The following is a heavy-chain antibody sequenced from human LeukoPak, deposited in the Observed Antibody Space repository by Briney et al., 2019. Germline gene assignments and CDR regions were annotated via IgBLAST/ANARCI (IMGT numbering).Heavy chain of an antibody. V-gene: IGHV4-31*11. CDR3: ARGPHYGSGSYYNWFDP. J-gene: IGHJ5*02. CDR2: IYYSGST. D-gene: IGHD3-10*01. CDR1: GGSIRNSSFY. Sequence: SETLSLTCAVSGGSIRNSSFYWGWIRQHPGKGLEWIGYIYYSGSTYYNPSLKSRVTISVDTSKNQFSLKLSSVTAADTAVYYCARGPHYGSGSYYNWFDPWGQGTLVTVSS.